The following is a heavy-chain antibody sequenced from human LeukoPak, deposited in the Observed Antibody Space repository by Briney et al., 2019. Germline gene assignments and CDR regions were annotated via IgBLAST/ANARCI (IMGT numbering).Heavy chain of an antibody. CDR2: IYTSGST. Sequence: SETLSLTCTVSGDSISSYYWSWIRQPAGKGLEWIGRIYTSGSTNYNPSLKSRVTMSVDTSKNQFSLKLSSVTAADTAVYYCATLNLYGGMDVWGQGTTVTVSS. CDR1: GDSISSYY. J-gene: IGHJ6*02. V-gene: IGHV4-4*07. CDR3: ATLNLYGGMDV. D-gene: IGHD3-16*01.